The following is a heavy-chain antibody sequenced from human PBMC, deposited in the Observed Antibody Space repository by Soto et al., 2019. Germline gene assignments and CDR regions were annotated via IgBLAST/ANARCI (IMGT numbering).Heavy chain of an antibody. V-gene: IGHV3-23*01. Sequence: EVQMLESGGGLVQPGGSLRLSCAASGFPFSNYAMTWVRQAPGKVLEWVSGISGNTGHAFYADSVEGRFTISRDNSKNTLYPQMDNLRAEDTAVYYCAGAPREYIWGSYLRYFEYWGRGTVVTVSS. D-gene: IGHD3-16*02. J-gene: IGHJ4*02. CDR2: ISGNTGHA. CDR1: GFPFSNYA. CDR3: AGAPREYIWGSYLRYFEY.